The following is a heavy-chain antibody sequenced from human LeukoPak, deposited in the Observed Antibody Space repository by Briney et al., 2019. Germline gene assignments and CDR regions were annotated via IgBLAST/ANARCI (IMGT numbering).Heavy chain of an antibody. CDR2: MYYSGST. CDR1: GGSISNSIYY. V-gene: IGHV4-39*01. Sequence: SETLSLTCTVSGGSISNSIYYWGWIRQPPGKGLEWIGSMYYSGSTYYNPSHKSRATISVDTSKNQLSLRLSSVTAADTAVFYCARHRAEMATITDDAFDIWGQGTMVTVSS. J-gene: IGHJ3*02. D-gene: IGHD5-24*01. CDR3: ARHRAEMATITDDAFDI.